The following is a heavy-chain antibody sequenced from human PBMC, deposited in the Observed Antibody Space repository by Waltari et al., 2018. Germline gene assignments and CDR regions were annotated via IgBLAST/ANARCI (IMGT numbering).Heavy chain of an antibody. Sequence: QVQLQESGPDRVKPSETLSLICNVSGASITTYYWSGMRQSPGKRLEWIGYVYYTGAAKDNPSFGSRVTMSVDTSKSQFSLKLTSVTAADTAVYYCARDPAGDYGYWGQGTLVTVSA. J-gene: IGHJ4*02. V-gene: IGHV4-59*01. CDR3: ARDPAGDYGY. D-gene: IGHD4-17*01. CDR1: GASITTYY. CDR2: VYYTGAA.